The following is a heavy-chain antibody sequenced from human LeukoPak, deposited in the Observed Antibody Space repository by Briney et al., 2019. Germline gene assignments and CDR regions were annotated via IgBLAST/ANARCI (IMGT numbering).Heavy chain of an antibody. CDR3: TKEGLGSGSDFSAWFDP. CDR1: GFTFSNYG. Sequence: GGSLRLSCAASGFTFSNYGMHWVRQAPGKGLEWVAVVSNEGSVTYYADSVKGRFTISRDNFMNTLYLQMNSLRPEDTAEYYCTKEGLGSGSDFSAWFDPWSQGTLVSVSS. CDR2: VSNEGSVT. J-gene: IGHJ5*02. D-gene: IGHD3-10*01. V-gene: IGHV3-30*18.